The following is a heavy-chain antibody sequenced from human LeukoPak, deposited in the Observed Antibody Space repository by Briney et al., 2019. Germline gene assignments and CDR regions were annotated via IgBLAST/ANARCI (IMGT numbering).Heavy chain of an antibody. D-gene: IGHD6-6*01. V-gene: IGHV3-23*01. J-gene: IGHJ4*02. Sequence: PGGSLRLSCAASGFTFSSYAMSWVRQAPGKGLEWVSGISGGSGSTYYADSVKGRFTITRDNSNDTLYLQMNRLRVEDTALYYCAKDVRAIAPRYFDFWSQGTLVTVSS. CDR3: AKDVRAIAPRYFDF. CDR1: GFTFSSYA. CDR2: ISGGSGST.